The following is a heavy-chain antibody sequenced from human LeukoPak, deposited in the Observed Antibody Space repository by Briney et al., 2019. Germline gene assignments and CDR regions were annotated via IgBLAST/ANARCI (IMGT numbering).Heavy chain of an antibody. CDR1: GYSFTSYW. CDR2: IYPGDSDA. D-gene: IGHD1-1*01. CDR3: ATLSNSRRDYYYFYMDV. Sequence: GETLKISCKGSGYSFTSYWIGWVRQMPGKGLKWMGIIYPGDSDARYSPSFQGQVTISADKSISTAYLQWSSLRASDTAVYYCATLSNSRRDYYYFYMDVWGKGTTVTISS. V-gene: IGHV5-51*01. J-gene: IGHJ6*03.